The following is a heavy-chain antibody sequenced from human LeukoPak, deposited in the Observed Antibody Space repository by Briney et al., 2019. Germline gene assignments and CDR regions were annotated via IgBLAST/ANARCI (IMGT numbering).Heavy chain of an antibody. V-gene: IGHV3-21*03. CDR1: GFTFGSFS. CDR2: ISSSGSGTYI. CDR3: AREMYCSGGSCYGDAFDI. Sequence: GGSLRLSCAASGFTFGSFSMTWVRQAPGKGLEWVSTISSSGSGTYIYYADSVKGRFTISRDKSKNTLYLQMNSLRAEDTALYYCAREMYCSGGSCYGDAFDIWGQGTMVTVSS. D-gene: IGHD2-15*01. J-gene: IGHJ3*02.